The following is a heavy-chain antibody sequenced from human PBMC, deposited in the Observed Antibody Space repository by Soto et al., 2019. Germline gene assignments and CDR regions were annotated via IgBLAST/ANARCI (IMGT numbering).Heavy chain of an antibody. CDR2: ISAYNGNT. CDR3: ARDGPQTDY. Sequence: QVQLVQSGAEVKKPGASVKVSCKASGHTFSSYHISWVRQAPGQGLEWMGWISAYNGNTNYAQKLKGRVTMTTATSTSTGYRELSSLRSDDTAVYYCARDGPQTDYWGQGTLVTVSS. V-gene: IGHV1-18*01. CDR1: GHTFSSYH. J-gene: IGHJ4*02.